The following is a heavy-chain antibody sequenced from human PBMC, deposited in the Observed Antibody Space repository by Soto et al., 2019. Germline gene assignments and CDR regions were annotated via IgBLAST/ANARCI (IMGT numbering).Heavy chain of an antibody. V-gene: IGHV3-73*02. CDR3: TKYSGAASTPAA. J-gene: IGHJ5*02. CDR2: IGIKADSYAT. D-gene: IGHD1-26*01. CDR1: GFTFSGSA. Sequence: VQLVESGGGLVQPGESLKLSCAASGFTFSGSAMHWVRQSSGKGLEWVGRIGIKADSYATTYGASVKGRFTISRDDSKNMSYLQMNSLKTEDTAVYYCTKYSGAASTPAALGQGTLVTVSS.